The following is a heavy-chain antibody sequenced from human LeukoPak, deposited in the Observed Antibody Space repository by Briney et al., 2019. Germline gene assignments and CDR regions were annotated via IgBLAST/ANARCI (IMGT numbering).Heavy chain of an antibody. V-gene: IGHV4-59*01. Sequence: SEILSLTCTVSGGSISNYYWSWIRQPPGKGLEWIGYIFFGGITDYNPSLKSRVTISVDTSRNQFSLKLSSVTAADTAVYYCVRDPYTDHFAYWGQGALVTVST. CDR3: VRDPYTDHFAY. J-gene: IGHJ4*02. D-gene: IGHD3-16*01. CDR2: IFFGGIT. CDR1: GGSISNYY.